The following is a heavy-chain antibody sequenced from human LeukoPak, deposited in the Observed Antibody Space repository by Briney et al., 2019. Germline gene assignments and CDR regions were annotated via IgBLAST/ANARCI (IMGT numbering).Heavy chain of an antibody. CDR3: ARDRFSGSYVPWLPDY. Sequence: GGSLRLSCAVSGFNFDDYGMSWVRQVPGKGLEWVSGINWNGGSIGYGESVKGRFTISRDNAKNSLYLQMNSLRAEDTALYYCARDRFSGSYVPWLPDYWGQGTLVTVSS. CDR2: INWNGGSI. J-gene: IGHJ4*02. CDR1: GFNFDDYG. D-gene: IGHD1-26*01. V-gene: IGHV3-20*04.